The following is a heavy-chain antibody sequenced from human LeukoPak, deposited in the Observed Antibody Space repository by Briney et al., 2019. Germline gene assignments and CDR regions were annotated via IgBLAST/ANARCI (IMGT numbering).Heavy chain of an antibody. CDR1: GFTSGDHA. CDR2: IRSKAYGGTT. D-gene: IGHD5-18*01. V-gene: IGHV3-49*04. CDR3: SRGPIQLWIHNGMDV. J-gene: IGHJ6*02. Sequence: GGSLRLSCRAYGFTSGDHAMSWVRQAPGKGLEWVGFIRSKAYGGTTEYAASVKGRFTISRDDSISVAYLHMNSLITDDTASYYCSRGPIQLWIHNGMDVWGQGTSVTVSS.